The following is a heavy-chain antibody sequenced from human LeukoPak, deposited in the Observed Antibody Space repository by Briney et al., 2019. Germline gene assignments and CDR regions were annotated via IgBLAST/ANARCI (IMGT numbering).Heavy chain of an antibody. D-gene: IGHD6-25*01. J-gene: IGHJ3*02. V-gene: IGHV1-2*02. CDR1: GFTFTGYY. Sequence: ASVKVSCKTSGFTFTGYYMHWVRQAPGQGLEWMGWINPNSGGTNYAQKFQGRVTMTRDTSISTAYMELSRLRSDDTAVYYCARVERSSGDAFDIWGQGTMVTVSS. CDR2: INPNSGGT. CDR3: ARVERSSGDAFDI.